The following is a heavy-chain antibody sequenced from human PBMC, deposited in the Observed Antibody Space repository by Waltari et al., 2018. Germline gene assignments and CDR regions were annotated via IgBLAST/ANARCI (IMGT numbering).Heavy chain of an antibody. J-gene: IGHJ3*02. D-gene: IGHD4-17*01. CDR2: IYYSGST. CDR1: GGSISSYY. Sequence: QVQLQESGPGLVKPSETLSLTCTVPGGSISSYYWSWIRQPPGKGLEWIGYIYYSGSTNYNPSLKSRVTISVDTSKNQFSLKLSSVTAADTAVYYCARSTTVTTIGAFDIWGQGTMVTVSS. V-gene: IGHV4-59*01. CDR3: ARSTTVTTIGAFDI.